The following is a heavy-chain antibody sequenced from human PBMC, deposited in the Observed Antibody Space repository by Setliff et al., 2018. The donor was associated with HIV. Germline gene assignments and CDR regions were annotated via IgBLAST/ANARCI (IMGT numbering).Heavy chain of an antibody. D-gene: IGHD2-21*02. Sequence: RASVKVSCKTSGYTFSDYGITWVRQAPGQGLEWMGWISVYNGNTNYAQKFQGRLSMSTASSTSTANMFLRSLRYDDTAVYYCARGEFYCGTDCYWSSFDYWGQGILVTVSS. J-gene: IGHJ4*02. CDR1: GYTFSDYG. CDR3: ARGEFYCGTDCYWSSFDY. V-gene: IGHV1-18*01. CDR2: ISVYNGNT.